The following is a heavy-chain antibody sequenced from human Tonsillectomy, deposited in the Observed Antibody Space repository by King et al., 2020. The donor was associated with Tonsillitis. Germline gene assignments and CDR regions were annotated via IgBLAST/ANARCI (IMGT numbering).Heavy chain of an antibody. V-gene: IGHV1-69*09. Sequence: VQLVQSGAEVKKPGSSVKVSCKASGGTFSSYAISWVRQAPGQGLEWMGRIIPILGIANYAQKFQGRVTITADKSTSTAYMGLSSLRSEDTAVYYCARGTIAVAGRGYDAFDIWGQGTMVTVSS. CDR1: GGTFSSYA. D-gene: IGHD6-19*01. CDR2: IIPILGIA. CDR3: ARGTIAVAGRGYDAFDI. J-gene: IGHJ3*02.